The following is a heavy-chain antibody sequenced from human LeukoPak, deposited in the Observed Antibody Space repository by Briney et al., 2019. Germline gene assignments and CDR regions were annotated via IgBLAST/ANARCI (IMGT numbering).Heavy chain of an antibody. CDR1: GFTFSNSG. CDR2: VLYDGSNK. J-gene: IGHJ4*02. CDR3: AKDLTY. Sequence: PGGSLRLSCAASGFTFSNSGMHSVRQAPGKGLEWVAFVLYDGSNKYYTESVKGRFTISRDNSRNTLYLQMNSLRPEDAAVYYCAKDLTYWGQGTLVTVSS. V-gene: IGHV3-30*02.